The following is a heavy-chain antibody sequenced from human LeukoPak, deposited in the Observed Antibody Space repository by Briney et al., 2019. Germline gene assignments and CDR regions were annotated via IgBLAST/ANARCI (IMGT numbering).Heavy chain of an antibody. CDR2: ISSSGSTI. Sequence: GGSLRLSCAASGFTFSSYEMNWVPQAPGKGLEWGSYISSSGSTIYYADSVKGRFTISRDNAKNSLYLQMNSLRAEDTAVYYCARGQTYLWFGELLYGTGGAFDIWGQGTMVTVS. J-gene: IGHJ3*02. CDR1: GFTFSSYE. CDR3: ARGQTYLWFGELLYGTGGAFDI. D-gene: IGHD3-10*01. V-gene: IGHV3-48*03.